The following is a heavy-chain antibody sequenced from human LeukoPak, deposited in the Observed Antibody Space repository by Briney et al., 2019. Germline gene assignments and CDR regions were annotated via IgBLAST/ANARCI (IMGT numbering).Heavy chain of an antibody. J-gene: IGHJ5*01. D-gene: IGHD6-13*01. CDR2: IDRDSNT. CDR3: ARAYSSSWYDF. Sequence: GGSLRLSCAASGFTFSSNAMGWVRQAPGKGLECVSGIDRDSNTHYADSVKGRFTISRDNSQNTLYLHMSSLRAEDTAVYYCARAYSSSWYDFWGQGTLVTVSS. CDR1: GFTFSSNA. V-gene: IGHV3-23*01.